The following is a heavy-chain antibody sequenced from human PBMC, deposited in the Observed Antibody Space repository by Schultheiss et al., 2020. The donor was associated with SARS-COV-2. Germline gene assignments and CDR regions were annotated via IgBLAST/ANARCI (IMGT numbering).Heavy chain of an antibody. CDR1: GYTFTRNG. Sequence: ASVKVSCRTSGYTFTRNGINWVRQAPGQGLEWMGWISAYNGNTNYAQKLQGRVTMTRDTSISTAYMELSSLRSEDTAVYYCASPIAAAGTFDYWGQGTLVTVSS. V-gene: IGHV1-18*01. CDR3: ASPIAAAGTFDY. CDR2: ISAYNGNT. D-gene: IGHD6-13*01. J-gene: IGHJ4*02.